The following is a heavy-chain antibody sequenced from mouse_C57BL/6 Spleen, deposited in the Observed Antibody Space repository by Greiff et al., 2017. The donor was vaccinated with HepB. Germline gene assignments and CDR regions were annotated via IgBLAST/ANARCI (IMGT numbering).Heavy chain of an antibody. CDR3: ARYGSSRYFDV. CDR1: GFTFSDYY. J-gene: IGHJ1*03. V-gene: IGHV5-16*01. Sequence: EVQLVESEGGLVQPGSSMKLSCTASGFTFSDYYMAWVRQVPEKGLEWVANINYDGSSTYYLDSLKSRFIISRDNAKNILYLQMSSLKSEDTATYYCARYGSSRYFDVWGTGTTVTVSS. D-gene: IGHD1-1*01. CDR2: INYDGSST.